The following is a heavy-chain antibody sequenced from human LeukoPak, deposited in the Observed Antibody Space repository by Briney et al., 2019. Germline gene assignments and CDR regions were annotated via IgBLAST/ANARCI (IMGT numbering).Heavy chain of an antibody. CDR2: FDPEDGET. D-gene: IGHD2-2*02. CDR1: GYTLTELS. CDR3: ARAVVVVPAAIRVDYYYMDV. Sequence: ASVKVSCKVSGYTLTELSMHWVRQAPGKGLEWMGGFDPEDGETIYAQKLQGRVTMTTDTSTSTAYMELRSLRSDDTAVYYCARAVVVVPAAIRVDYYYMDVWGKGTTVTVSS. J-gene: IGHJ6*03. V-gene: IGHV1-24*01.